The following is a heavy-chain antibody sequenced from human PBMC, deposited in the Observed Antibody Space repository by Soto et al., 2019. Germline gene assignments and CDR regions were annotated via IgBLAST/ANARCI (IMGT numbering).Heavy chain of an antibody. Sequence: ASVKVTCKASGGTFSSYAISWVRQAPGQGLELMGGIIPIFGTANYAQKFQGRVTITADKSTSTAYMELSSLRSEDTAVYYCARARYNWNYRTTYYYYGMDVWGQGTTVTVYS. CDR3: ARARYNWNYRTTYYYYGMDV. CDR1: GGTFSSYA. J-gene: IGHJ6*02. D-gene: IGHD1-7*01. CDR2: IIPIFGTA. V-gene: IGHV1-69*06.